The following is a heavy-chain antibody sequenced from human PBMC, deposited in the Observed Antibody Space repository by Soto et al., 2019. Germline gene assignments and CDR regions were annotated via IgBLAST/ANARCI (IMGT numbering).Heavy chain of an antibody. Sequence: GGSLRLSCAASGFTFILYSMIWFRQAPGKGLEWVASITSSSSYIYYEDSLKGRFTISRDNAKNSLFLQLDSLRAEDTAVYFCVRARSTDSRPDYWGQGTLVTVSS. J-gene: IGHJ4*02. CDR1: GFTFILYS. CDR3: VRARSTDSRPDY. D-gene: IGHD3-22*01. V-gene: IGHV3-21*01. CDR2: ITSSSSYI.